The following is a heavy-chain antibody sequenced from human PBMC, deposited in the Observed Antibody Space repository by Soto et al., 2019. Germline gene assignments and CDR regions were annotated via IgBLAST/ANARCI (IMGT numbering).Heavy chain of an antibody. CDR1: GGSVSSGSYY. D-gene: IGHD3-10*01. CDR3: ARLHLGEYHFDY. CDR2: IYYSGST. V-gene: IGHV4-61*01. J-gene: IGHJ4*02. Sequence: NPSGTLSLTCTVSGGSVSSGSYYWSWIRQPPGKGLEWIGYIYYSGSTNYNPSLKSRVTISVDTSKNQFSLKLSSVTAADTAVYYCARLHLGEYHFDYWGQGTLVTVSS.